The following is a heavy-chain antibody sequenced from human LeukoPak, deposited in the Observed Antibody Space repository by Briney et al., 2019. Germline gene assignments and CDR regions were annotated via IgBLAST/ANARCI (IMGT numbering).Heavy chain of an antibody. V-gene: IGHV1-46*01. D-gene: IGHD4-11*01. CDR3: ARDDSREVTFFN. CDR2: INPSGGST. CDR1: GYTFTIYY. Sequence: GASVKVSFKSSGYTFTIYYMHWVRQAPGQGLEWMGIINPSGGSTSYAQKFQGRVTMTRATYTSTVYLELSSLRSEDTAVYYCARDDSREVTFFNWGQGTLVTVSS. J-gene: IGHJ4*02.